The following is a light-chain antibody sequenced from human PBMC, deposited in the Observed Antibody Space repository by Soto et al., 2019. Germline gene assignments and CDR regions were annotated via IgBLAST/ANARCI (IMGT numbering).Light chain of an antibody. CDR3: QESHAFLWGT. CDR1: QTISNS. J-gene: IGKJ1*01. V-gene: IGKV1-39*01. CDR2: GAS. Sequence: DIQMTQSPSSLSASVGDRVTITCRATQTISNSLNWYQQRPGKAPNLLIYGASTLQGGVPSRFSGGGSGTDFTLTINSLXPEDSATYFCQESHAFLWGTFGQGTKVDTK.